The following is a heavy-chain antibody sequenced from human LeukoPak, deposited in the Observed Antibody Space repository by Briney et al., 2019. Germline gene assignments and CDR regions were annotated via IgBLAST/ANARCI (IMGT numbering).Heavy chain of an antibody. CDR2: INHSGST. D-gene: IGHD1-26*01. CDR1: GGSFSGYY. Sequence: SETLSLTCAVYGGSFSGYYWSWIRQPPGKGLEWIGEINHSGSTNYNPSLKSRVTISVDTSKNQFSLKLSSVTAADTAVYYCARYSGSYNFDYWGQGTLVTVSS. CDR3: ARYSGSYNFDY. J-gene: IGHJ4*02. V-gene: IGHV4-34*01.